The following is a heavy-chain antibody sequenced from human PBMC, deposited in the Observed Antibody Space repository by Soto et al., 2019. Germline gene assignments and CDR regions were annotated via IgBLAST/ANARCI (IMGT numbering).Heavy chain of an antibody. CDR2: IGGTGGFVT. Sequence: PGGSLRLSCAASGVSGFTFSKYAMSWVRQAPGKGLEWVSTIGGTGGFVTYYADSVKGRFTISRDNDKNSLYLQMNNLSADDTAVYYCAKCGSGCYYSVWGQGATVTVSS. CDR3: AKCGSGCYYSV. J-gene: IGHJ6*02. D-gene: IGHD3-10*01. CDR1: GVSGFTFSKYA. V-gene: IGHV3-23*01.